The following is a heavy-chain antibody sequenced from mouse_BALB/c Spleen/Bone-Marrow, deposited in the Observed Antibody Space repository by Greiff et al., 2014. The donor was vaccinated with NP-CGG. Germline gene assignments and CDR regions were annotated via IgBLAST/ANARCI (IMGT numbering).Heavy chain of an antibody. J-gene: IGHJ4*01. CDR3: ARRWLPYAMDY. D-gene: IGHD2-3*01. Sequence: EVQLQQSGPELVKPGASVKMSCKASGYTFTSYIMHWVKQKPGQGLEWIGYINPYNDGTKYNEKFKGKATLTSGKSSSTAYMELSSLTSEDSAVYYCARRWLPYAMDYWGQGTSVTVSS. CDR1: GYTFTSYI. CDR2: INPYNDGT. V-gene: IGHV1-14*01.